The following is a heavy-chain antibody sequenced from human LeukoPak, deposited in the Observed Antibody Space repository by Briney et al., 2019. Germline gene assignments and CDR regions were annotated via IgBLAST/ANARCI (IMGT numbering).Heavy chain of an antibody. V-gene: IGHV1-69*05. J-gene: IGHJ4*02. D-gene: IGHD3-22*01. CDR1: GGTFSSYA. CDR2: IIPIFGTA. Sequence: SVKVPCKASGGTFSSYAISWVRQAPGQGLEWMGGIIPIFGTANYAQKFQGRVTITTDESTSTAYMELSSLRSEDTAVYYCARDPTYYYDSSGYSEGSFDYWGQGTLVTVSS. CDR3: ARDPTYYYDSSGYSEGSFDY.